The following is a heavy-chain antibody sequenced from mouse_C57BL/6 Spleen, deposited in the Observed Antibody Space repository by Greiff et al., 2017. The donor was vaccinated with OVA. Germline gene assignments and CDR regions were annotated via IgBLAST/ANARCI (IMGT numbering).Heavy chain of an antibody. CDR3: ARRYLYYGSSYDY. J-gene: IGHJ2*01. V-gene: IGHV1-18*01. D-gene: IGHD1-1*01. CDR1: GYTFTDYN. Sequence: EVQLVESGPELVKPGASVKIPCKASGYTFTDYNMDWVKQSHGKSLEWIGDINPNNGGTIYNQKFKGKATLTVDKSSSTAYMELRSLTSEDTAVYYCARRYLYYGSSYDYWGQGTTLTVSS. CDR2: INPNNGGT.